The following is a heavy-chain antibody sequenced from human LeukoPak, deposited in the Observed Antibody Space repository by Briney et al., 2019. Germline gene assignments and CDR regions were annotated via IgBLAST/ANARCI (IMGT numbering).Heavy chain of an antibody. Sequence: SSVTVFFKASAVTFSTYAITWVRQAPGQGLEWMGVIIPSFGTVYYAQKFQGRVTITADESTSTDYMELSSLRSEDTAVYYCARDVEGRLNLLPSWGQGTLVTVSS. CDR1: AVTFSTYA. D-gene: IGHD1-26*01. CDR2: IIPSFGTV. J-gene: IGHJ5*02. V-gene: IGHV1-69*13. CDR3: ARDVEGRLNLLPS.